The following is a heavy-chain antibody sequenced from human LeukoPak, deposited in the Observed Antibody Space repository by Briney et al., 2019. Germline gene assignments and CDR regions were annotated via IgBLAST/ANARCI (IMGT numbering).Heavy chain of an antibody. D-gene: IGHD6-13*01. J-gene: IGHJ4*02. CDR1: GFTLSSYG. CDR2: IWYDGSNK. V-gene: IGHV3-33*01. Sequence: PGGSLILSCAASGFTLSSYGMHWVRQAPGKGLEWVAVIWYDGSNKYYADSVKGRFTISRDNSKNTLYLQMNSLRAEDTAVYYCAREGIAAAGIDYWGQGTLVTVSS. CDR3: AREGIAAAGIDY.